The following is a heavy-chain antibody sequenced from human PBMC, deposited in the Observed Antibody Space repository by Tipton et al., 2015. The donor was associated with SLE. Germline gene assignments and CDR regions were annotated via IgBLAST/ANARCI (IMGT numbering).Heavy chain of an antibody. V-gene: IGHV4-4*08. Sequence: TLSLTCTVADDSISGFYWNWIRQPPGRGLEWIGYISTSGSTFYNPSLKSRVTISIDTSKKQFSLNLSSVTAADTAVYYCAREGWRVDFHAFDIWGQGTMVTVSS. CDR3: AREGWRVDFHAFDI. D-gene: IGHD3/OR15-3a*01. CDR2: ISTSGST. CDR1: DDSISGFY. J-gene: IGHJ3*02.